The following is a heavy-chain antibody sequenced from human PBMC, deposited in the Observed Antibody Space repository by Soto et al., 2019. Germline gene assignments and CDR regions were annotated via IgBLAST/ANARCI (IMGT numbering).Heavy chain of an antibody. D-gene: IGHD6-6*01. CDR2: IYWDDDK. V-gene: IGHV2-5*02. Sequence: QITLKESGPTLVKPTQTLTLTCTFSGFSLGTSGVGVGWIRQPPGKALEWLALIYWDDDKRYSPSLNSRLTITKDTSRNQVVLTMTNMDPVDTATYYCAHSRPPRLLDYWGQGTLVTVSS. J-gene: IGHJ4*02. CDR1: GFSLGTSGVG. CDR3: AHSRPPRLLDY.